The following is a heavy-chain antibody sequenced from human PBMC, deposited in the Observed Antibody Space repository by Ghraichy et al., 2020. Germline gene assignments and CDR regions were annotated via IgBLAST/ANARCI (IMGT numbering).Heavy chain of an antibody. CDR2: ISGTVGNT. CDR3: AKSYTSSLLGRFDP. CDR1: GFTFSNYG. D-gene: IGHD6-6*01. Sequence: GESLNISCGASGFTFSNYGMSWVRQAPGKGLEFVSGISGTVGNTYYADSVKGRFTISRDNARNTLSLQMNSLRVEDTAVYYCAKSYTSSLLGRFDPWGQGTLVTVSS. J-gene: IGHJ5*02. V-gene: IGHV3-23*01.